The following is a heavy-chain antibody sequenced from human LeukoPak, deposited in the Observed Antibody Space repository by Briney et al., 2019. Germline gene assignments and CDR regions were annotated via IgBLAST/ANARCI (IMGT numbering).Heavy chain of an antibody. V-gene: IGHV4-34*01. CDR2: INHSGST. CDR1: GGSFSGYY. Sequence: SETLSLTCAVYGGSFSGYYWSWLRQPPGKGLEWVGEINHSGSTNYNPSLKSRVTISVDTSKNQFSLKLSSVTAADTAVYYCARGGVVVTAKIIDYWGQGTLVTVSS. J-gene: IGHJ4*02. D-gene: IGHD2-21*02. CDR3: ARGGVVVTAKIIDY.